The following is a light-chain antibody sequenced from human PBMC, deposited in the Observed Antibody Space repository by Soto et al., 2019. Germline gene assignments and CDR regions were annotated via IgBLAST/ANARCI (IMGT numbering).Light chain of an antibody. CDR2: DVS. V-gene: IGLV2-14*01. CDR3: SSYTSSSHYV. CDR1: SSDVGDYNY. J-gene: IGLJ1*01. Sequence: QSALTQPASVSGSPGQSITISCTGTSSDVGDYNYVSWYQQHPGKAPKLMIYDVSIRPSGVSNRFSGSKSGNTASLTISGLQAEDEADYYCSSYTSSSHYVFATGTKLTVL.